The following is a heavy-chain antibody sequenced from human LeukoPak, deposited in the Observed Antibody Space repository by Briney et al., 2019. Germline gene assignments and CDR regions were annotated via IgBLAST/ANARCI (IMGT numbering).Heavy chain of an antibody. J-gene: IGHJ4*02. D-gene: IGHD3-10*01. CDR3: ARKGDGSGRYRTYYFDY. Sequence: SETLSLTCTVSGGSISSSSYYWSWIRQPPGKGLEWIGEINHSGSTNYNPSLKSRVTISVDTSKNQFSLKLSSVTAADTAVYYCARKGDGSGRYRTYYFDYWGQGTLVTVSS. CDR2: INHSGST. V-gene: IGHV4-39*07. CDR1: GGSISSSSYY.